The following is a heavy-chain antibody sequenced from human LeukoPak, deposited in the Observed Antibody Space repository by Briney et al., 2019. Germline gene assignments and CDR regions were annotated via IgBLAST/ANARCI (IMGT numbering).Heavy chain of an antibody. CDR2: IIPIFGTA. J-gene: IGHJ4*02. Sequence: SVKVSCKASGGTFSSYAISWVRQAPGQGLEWMGGIIPIFGTANYAQKFQGRVTITTDESTSTAYMELSSLRSEDTAVYYCARADDRQLVAASFDYWGQGTLVTVSS. D-gene: IGHD6-6*01. CDR1: GGTFSSYA. V-gene: IGHV1-69*05. CDR3: ARADDRQLVAASFDY.